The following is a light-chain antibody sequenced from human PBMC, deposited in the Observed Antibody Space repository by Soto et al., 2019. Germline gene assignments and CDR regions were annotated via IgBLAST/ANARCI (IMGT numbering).Light chain of an antibody. CDR3: VAWDDSLNGPV. Sequence: QSVLTQPPSASGTPGQRVTISCSGSSSNIGRNYVNWLQQLPGTAPKLLIYTNNQRPSGVPDRFSGSKSGTSASLAISGLQSEDEADYYCVAWDDSLNGPVFGGGTKLTVL. CDR2: TNN. CDR1: SSNIGRNY. J-gene: IGLJ3*02. V-gene: IGLV1-44*01.